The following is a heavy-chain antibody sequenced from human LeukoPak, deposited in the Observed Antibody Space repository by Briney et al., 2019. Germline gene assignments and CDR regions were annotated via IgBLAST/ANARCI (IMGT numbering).Heavy chain of an antibody. V-gene: IGHV4-39*01. CDR2: FYYSGST. Sequence: PSETLSLTCTVSGGSISNSNYYWGWFRQPPGKGLEWIEGFYYSGSTYYNPSLKSRVTISVDTSKNQFSLKLSSVTAADTAVYFCARLAIVGATTGNLDYWGQGTLVTVSS. J-gene: IGHJ4*02. CDR1: GGSISNSNYY. CDR3: ARLAIVGATTGNLDY. D-gene: IGHD1-26*01.